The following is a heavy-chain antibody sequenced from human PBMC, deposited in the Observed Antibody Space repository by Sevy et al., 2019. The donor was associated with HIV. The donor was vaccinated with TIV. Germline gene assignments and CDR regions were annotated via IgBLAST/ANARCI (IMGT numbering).Heavy chain of an antibody. D-gene: IGHD3-3*01. Sequence: SETLSLTCTVYSGSFSDFYWNWIRQSPGKGLEWIGEINHREVTNYNPSLKSRITISADASNRQFSLKLTSVTAADTAVYYCVGFDTRVELFGVPRGAYWGQGTLVTVSS. J-gene: IGHJ4*02. CDR2: INHREVT. V-gene: IGHV4-34*01. CDR1: SGSFSDFY. CDR3: VGFDTRVELFGVPRGAY.